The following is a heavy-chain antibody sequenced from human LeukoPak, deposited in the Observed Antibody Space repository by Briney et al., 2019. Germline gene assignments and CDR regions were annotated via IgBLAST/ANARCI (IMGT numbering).Heavy chain of an antibody. CDR2: ISAYNCNT. J-gene: IGHJ6*02. V-gene: IGHV1-18*01. CDR3: ARDGYSSSQYYYYYYGMYV. Sequence: GASVKLSCKASGYTFTSYGISWVRQAPGQGLEWRGWISAYNCNTDYAQKLQCRVTMTTDTSTSTAYMELRRLRSDDTAVYYSARDGYSSSQYYYYYYGMYVWGPGTTGTASS. D-gene: IGHD6-13*01. CDR1: GYTFTSYG.